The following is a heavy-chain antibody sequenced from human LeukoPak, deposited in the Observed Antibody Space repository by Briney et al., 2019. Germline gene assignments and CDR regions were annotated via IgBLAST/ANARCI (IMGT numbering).Heavy chain of an antibody. Sequence: ASGKVSCKASGYSFTTYEIHWVRQATGQGLEWMGWMNPNSGNTGYAQNFQGRVSMTRSVSLATAYMELSSLRFEDTAVYYCAREDNWNAFDIWGQGTVVTVSS. V-gene: IGHV1-8*02. J-gene: IGHJ3*02. D-gene: IGHD1-1*01. CDR2: MNPNSGNT. CDR1: GYSFTTYE. CDR3: AREDNWNAFDI.